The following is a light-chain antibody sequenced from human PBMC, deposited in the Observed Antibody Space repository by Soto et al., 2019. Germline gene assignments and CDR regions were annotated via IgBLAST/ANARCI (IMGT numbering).Light chain of an antibody. Sequence: QSALTQPASVSGSPGQSITISCTGTSSDVGSYNLVSWYQQHPGKAPKLMIYEVSKRPSGVSNRFSGSKSGNTASLTISGLQPEDEADYYCCSYAGSSTFHVFGTGTKLTVL. V-gene: IGLV2-23*02. J-gene: IGLJ1*01. CDR2: EVS. CDR1: SSDVGSYNL. CDR3: CSYAGSSTFHV.